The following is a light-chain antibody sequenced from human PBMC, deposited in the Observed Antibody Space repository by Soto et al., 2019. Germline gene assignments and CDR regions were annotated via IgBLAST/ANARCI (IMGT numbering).Light chain of an antibody. CDR1: QSVTSTY. Sequence: EIVLTQSPGTLSLSPGERATLSCRASQSVTSTYLAWFQHKPGQAPRLLIYGTSNRATGIPDRFSGSGSGTDFTLTISRLEPEDFAVYSCQHYGSSLFTFGHGTRLEIK. V-gene: IGKV3-20*01. CDR3: QHYGSSLFT. CDR2: GTS. J-gene: IGKJ5*01.